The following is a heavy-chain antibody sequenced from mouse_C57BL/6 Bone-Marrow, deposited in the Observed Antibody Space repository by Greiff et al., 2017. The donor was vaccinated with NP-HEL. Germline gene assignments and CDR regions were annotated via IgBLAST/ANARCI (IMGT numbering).Heavy chain of an antibody. J-gene: IGHJ2*01. D-gene: IGHD1-1*01. CDR3: ARDITTVSGDY. CDR1: GFTFSDYG. CDR2: ISSGSSTI. V-gene: IGHV5-17*01. Sequence: EVKLVESGGGLVKPGGSLKLSCAASGFTFSDYGMHWVRQAPEKGLEWVAYISSGSSTIYYADTVKGRFTISRDNAKNTLFLQMTSLRSEDTAMYYCARDITTVSGDYWGQGTTLTVSS.